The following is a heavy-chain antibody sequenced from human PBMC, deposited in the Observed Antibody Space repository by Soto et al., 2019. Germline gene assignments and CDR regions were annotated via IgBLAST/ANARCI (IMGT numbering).Heavy chain of an antibody. CDR2: ISGSGTTT. CDR1: GFTFSTYA. Sequence: PGGSLRPSCVASGFTFSTYAMSWVRRAPGKGLEWVSAISGSGTTTFYADSVQGRFTISRDNSMNTLYLQMNSLRIEDTALYYCAHPRGYGVFDAYDIWGQGTVVSVSS. V-gene: IGHV3-23*01. CDR3: AHPRGYGVFDAYDI. J-gene: IGHJ3*02. D-gene: IGHD4-17*01.